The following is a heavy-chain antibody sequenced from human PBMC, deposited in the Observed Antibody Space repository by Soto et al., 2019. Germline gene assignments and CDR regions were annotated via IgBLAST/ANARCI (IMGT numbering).Heavy chain of an antibody. CDR3: ARGIEGWYQGRYYYGMDV. CDR1: GGSVSSGSYY. D-gene: IGHD6-19*01. J-gene: IGHJ6*02. Sequence: SETLSLTCTVSGGSVSSGSYYWSWIRQPPGKGLEWIGYVYYSGSTNYNPSLKSRVTISVDTSKNQFSLKLSSVTAADTAVYYCARGIEGWYQGRYYYGMDVWGQGTTVTVSS. V-gene: IGHV4-61*01. CDR2: VYYSGST.